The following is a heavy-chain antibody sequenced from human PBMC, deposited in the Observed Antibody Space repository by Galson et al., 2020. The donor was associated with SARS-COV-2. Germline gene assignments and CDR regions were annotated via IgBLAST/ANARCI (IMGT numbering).Heavy chain of an antibody. V-gene: IGHV4-34*01. J-gene: IGHJ6*02. CDR2: INHSEST. D-gene: IGHD6-19*01. CDR3: PRESVAGPNYYGMDV. Sequence: SETLSLTCAVYGGSFSGYYWSWIRQPPGKGLEWIGEINHSESTNYNPSLKSRVTISVDTSKNQFSLKLSSVTAADTAVYYCPRESVAGPNYYGMDVWGQGTTVTGSS. CDR1: GGSFSGYY.